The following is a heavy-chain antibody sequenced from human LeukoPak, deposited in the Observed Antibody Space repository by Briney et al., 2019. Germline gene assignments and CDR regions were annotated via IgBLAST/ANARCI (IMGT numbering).Heavy chain of an antibody. V-gene: IGHV1-2*02. J-gene: IGHJ4*02. CDR3: ARAKHNDY. Sequence: ALVKVSCKASGYTFTDYYMHWVRQAPGQGREWMGWINPNSGATNYAQKFQGRVTVTRDTSIRTAYMELSSLRSDDTAVYYCARAKHNDYWGQGTLVTVSS. CDR1: GYTFTDYY. CDR2: INPNSGAT.